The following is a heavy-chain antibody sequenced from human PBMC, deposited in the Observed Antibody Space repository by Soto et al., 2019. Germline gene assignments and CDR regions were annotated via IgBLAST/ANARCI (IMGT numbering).Heavy chain of an antibody. CDR2: IIPIFGPA. CDR3: GRGSSLTKVEY. J-gene: IGHJ4*02. D-gene: IGHD6-6*01. V-gene: IGHV1-69*01. CDR1: GGSFSTSA. Sequence: QVQLVQSGAEVKTPGSSVRVSCKASGGSFSTSAISWLRQAPGQGLEWMGGIIPIFGPAIYARKFQGRVTHSADESTGTAYMELNNVRSDDTAVYYCGRGSSLTKVEYWGQGTLVTVSS.